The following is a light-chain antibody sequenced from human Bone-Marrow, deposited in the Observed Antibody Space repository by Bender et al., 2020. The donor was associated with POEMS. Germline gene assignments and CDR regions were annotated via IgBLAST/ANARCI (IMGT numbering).Light chain of an antibody. J-gene: IGLJ3*02. V-gene: IGLV2-14*03. CDR2: DVK. CDR1: SSDVGGYNY. CDR3: SSYSPSSTLV. Sequence: QSALTQPASVSGSPGQSITISCTGTSSDVGGYNYVSWYQQHPGKAPKLMIYDVKNRPSGVSNRFSGSKSGNTASLTISGLQAGDEGDYYCSSYSPSSTLVFGGGTKVTVL.